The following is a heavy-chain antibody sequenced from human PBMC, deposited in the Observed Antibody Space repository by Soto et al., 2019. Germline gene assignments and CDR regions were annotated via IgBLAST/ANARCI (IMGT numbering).Heavy chain of an antibody. Sequence: KSXATLSLTCTVSGASISSSYWSWIRQSPEKGLEWIGYVYYSGSTNYNPSLKSRVTISVDTSKNQFSLKLSSVTAADTAVYYCARGYYDSSGQSNTFDIWGQGTMVTVSS. J-gene: IGHJ3*02. V-gene: IGHV4-59*01. CDR3: ARGYYDSSGQSNTFDI. D-gene: IGHD3-22*01. CDR1: GASISSSY. CDR2: VYYSGST.